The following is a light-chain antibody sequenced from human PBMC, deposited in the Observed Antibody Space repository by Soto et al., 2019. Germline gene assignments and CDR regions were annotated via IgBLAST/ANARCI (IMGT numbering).Light chain of an antibody. CDR1: QSVSSN. V-gene: IGKV3-15*01. Sequence: EIVMTQYPATLSVSPGERATLSCRASQSVSSNLAWYQQKPGQAPRLLIYGASTRATGIPARFSGSGSGTEFTLTISSLQSEDFAVYYCQQYNNRPGTFGQGTKLEIK. J-gene: IGKJ2*01. CDR2: GAS. CDR3: QQYNNRPGT.